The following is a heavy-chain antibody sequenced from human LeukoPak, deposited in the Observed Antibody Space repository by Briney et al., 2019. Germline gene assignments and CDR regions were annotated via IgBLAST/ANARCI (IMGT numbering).Heavy chain of an antibody. D-gene: IGHD3-22*01. Sequence: PGGSLRLSCAASGFTFSSYAMSWVRQAPGKGLEWVSAISGSGGSTYYADSVKGRFTISRDNSKNTLYLQMNSLRAEDTAVYYCAKDVPTDYYDSSGSLGAFDIWGQGTMVTVSP. CDR1: GFTFSSYA. CDR3: AKDVPTDYYDSSGSLGAFDI. J-gene: IGHJ3*02. V-gene: IGHV3-23*01. CDR2: ISGSGGST.